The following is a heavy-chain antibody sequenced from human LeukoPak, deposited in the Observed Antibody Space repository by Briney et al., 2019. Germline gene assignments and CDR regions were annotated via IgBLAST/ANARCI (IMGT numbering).Heavy chain of an antibody. V-gene: IGHV1-2*02. Sequence: ASVKVSCKASGYTFTGYYMHWVRQAPGQGLEWMGWINPNSGDTYFAQKFEARVTLTRDTSINTAYMEMRGLTSDDTASYYCAKSQYSFGSGSTRPLFDYWGPGTLVTVSS. CDR2: INPNSGDT. D-gene: IGHD3-10*01. J-gene: IGHJ4*02. CDR1: GYTFTGYY. CDR3: AKSQYSFGSGSTRPLFDY.